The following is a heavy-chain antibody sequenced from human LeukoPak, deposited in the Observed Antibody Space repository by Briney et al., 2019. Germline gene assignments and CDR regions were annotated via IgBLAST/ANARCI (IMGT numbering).Heavy chain of an antibody. J-gene: IGHJ3*02. CDR3: ARRLVNYYDSSGAFDI. Sequence: PSETLSLTCTVSGGSISSGDYYWSWIRQPPGKGLEWIGYIYYSGSTYYNPSLKSRVTISVDTSKNQFSLKLSSVTAADTAVYYCARRLVNYYDSSGAFDIWGQGTMVTVSS. CDR1: GGSISSGDYY. CDR2: IYYSGST. V-gene: IGHV4-30-4*01. D-gene: IGHD3-22*01.